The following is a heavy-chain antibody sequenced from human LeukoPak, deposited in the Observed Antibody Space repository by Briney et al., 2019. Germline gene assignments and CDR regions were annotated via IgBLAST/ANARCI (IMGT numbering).Heavy chain of an antibody. CDR1: GFSFPYG. CDR2: ISYDGSNK. V-gene: IGHV3-30*18. CDR3: AKRIGDYSNYAYGAFDI. D-gene: IGHD4-11*01. J-gene: IGHJ3*02. Sequence: PGGSLRLSCEASGFSFPYGMHWVRQAPGKGLEWVAVISYDGSNKYYADSVKGRFTISRDNSKNTLYLQMNSLRAEDTAVYYCAKRIGDYSNYAYGAFDIWGQGTMVTVSS.